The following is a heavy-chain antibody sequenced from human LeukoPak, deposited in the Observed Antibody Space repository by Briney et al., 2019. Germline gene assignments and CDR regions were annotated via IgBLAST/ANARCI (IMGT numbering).Heavy chain of an antibody. Sequence: GGWVRVYISAAGVTLEDYAMHWVRQAPGKGLEWVSLVTWDGSFTYYVDSVKGRFTISRDNSKNSLYLQMNSLRAEDTAFYYCAKARNAVAGTGYYFDNWGQGTLVTVSS. CDR3: AKARNAVAGTGYYFDN. J-gene: IGHJ4*02. CDR1: GVTLEDYA. D-gene: IGHD6-19*01. V-gene: IGHV3-43D*03. CDR2: VTWDGSFT.